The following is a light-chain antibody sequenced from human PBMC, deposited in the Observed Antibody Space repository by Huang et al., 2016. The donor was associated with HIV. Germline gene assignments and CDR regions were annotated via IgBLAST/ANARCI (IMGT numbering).Light chain of an antibody. CDR2: DTS. CDR3: QQYDNWPPGLT. Sequence: EIMMTQSPATLSVSPGGRATLSCRASQNVRNNLAWYQQKTGQAPRLLIYDTSTRASGIPARCSGSGSGTEFTLTISGLQSEDVAFYYCQQYDNWPPGLTFGGGTKIEI. J-gene: IGKJ4*01. CDR1: QNVRNN. V-gene: IGKV3D-15*01.